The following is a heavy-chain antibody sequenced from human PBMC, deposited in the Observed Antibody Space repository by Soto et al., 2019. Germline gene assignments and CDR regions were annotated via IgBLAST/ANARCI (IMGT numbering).Heavy chain of an antibody. J-gene: IGHJ4*02. D-gene: IGHD5-18*01. Sequence: HVQLVQSGAEVKKPGASVKVSCKASGYTFTSYGISWVRQAPGQGLEWMGWISTYNGNTNYAQKLQGRVTMTTDTYTSKAYREVRSLRSDDTDVYDSARDRPRRYSYGQGIASWCQGRLVSVST. CDR1: GYTFTSYG. CDR2: ISTYNGNT. V-gene: IGHV1-18*04. CDR3: ARDRPRRYSYGQGIAS.